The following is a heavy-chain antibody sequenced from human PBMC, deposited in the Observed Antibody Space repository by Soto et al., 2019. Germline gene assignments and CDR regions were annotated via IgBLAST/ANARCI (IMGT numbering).Heavy chain of an antibody. D-gene: IGHD3-10*01. CDR2: IYYSGST. Sequence: SETLSLTCTVSGGSISSGGYYWNWIRQHPGKGLEWIGYIYYSGSTYYNPSLKSRVTISVDTSKNQFSLKLSSVTAADTAVYYCARVRYYGSGSYYYYYYGMDVWGQGTTVTVSS. J-gene: IGHJ6*02. CDR1: GGSISSGGYY. CDR3: ARVRYYGSGSYYYYYYGMDV. V-gene: IGHV4-31*03.